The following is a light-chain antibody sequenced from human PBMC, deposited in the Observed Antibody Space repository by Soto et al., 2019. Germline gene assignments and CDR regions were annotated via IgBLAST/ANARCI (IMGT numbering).Light chain of an antibody. CDR1: GSDVGSYKY. Sequence: QSALTQPASVSGSPGQSITISCTGTGSDVGSYKYVSWYQQHPGKAPNLIIFEVSNRPSGVSDRFSGSKSGNTASLTISGLQAEDEADYYCRSYTSSSSRGVFGTGTKLTVL. V-gene: IGLV2-14*01. J-gene: IGLJ1*01. CDR3: RSYTSSSSRGV. CDR2: EVS.